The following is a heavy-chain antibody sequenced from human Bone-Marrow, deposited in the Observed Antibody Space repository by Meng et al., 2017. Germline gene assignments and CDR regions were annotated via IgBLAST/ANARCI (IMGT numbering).Heavy chain of an antibody. J-gene: IGHJ4*02. V-gene: IGHV3-74*01. Sequence: GESLKISCAASGFTFSSYWMHWVRQAPGKGLVWVSRINSDGSSTSYADSVKGRFTISRDNAKNTLYLQMNSLRAEDTAVYYCARAGYYYDSSGYYNWGQGTQVTVSS. CDR2: INSDGSST. CDR3: ARAGYYYDSSGYYN. D-gene: IGHD3-22*01. CDR1: GFTFSSYW.